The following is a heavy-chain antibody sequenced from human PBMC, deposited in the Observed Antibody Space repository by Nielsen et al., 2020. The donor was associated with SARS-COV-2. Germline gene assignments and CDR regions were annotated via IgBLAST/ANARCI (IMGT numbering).Heavy chain of an antibody. V-gene: IGHV3-30*07. CDR3: ARDQPLHADYYYYGMDV. Sequence: DSVRGRFTISRDNSKNTLYLQMNSLRAEDTAVYYCARDQPLHADYYYYGMDVWGQGTTVTVSS. J-gene: IGHJ6*02.